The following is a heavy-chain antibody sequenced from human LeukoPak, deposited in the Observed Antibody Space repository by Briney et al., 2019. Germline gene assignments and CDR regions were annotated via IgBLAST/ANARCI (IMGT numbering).Heavy chain of an antibody. J-gene: IGHJ4*02. V-gene: IGHV4-39*07. CDR3: AREGGYSGYRLDY. Sequence: PSETLSLTCTVSGGSISSSSYYWGWIRQPPGKGLEWIGSIYHSGSTYYNPSLKSRVTISVDTSKNQFSLKLSSVTAADTAVYYCAREGGYSGYRLDYWGQGTLVTVSS. CDR2: IYHSGST. CDR1: GGSISSSSYY. D-gene: IGHD5-12*01.